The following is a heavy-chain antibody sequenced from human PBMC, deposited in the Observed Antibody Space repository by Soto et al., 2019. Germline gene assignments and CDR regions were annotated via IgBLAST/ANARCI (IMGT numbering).Heavy chain of an antibody. Sequence: SETLSLTCAVSGGSISSGGYSWSWIRQPPGKGLEWIGYIYHSGSTYYNPPLKSRVTISVDTSKNQFSLKLSSVTAADTAVYYCARPTSYSSSWYRYWGQGTLVTVSS. J-gene: IGHJ4*02. D-gene: IGHD6-13*01. CDR2: IYHSGST. V-gene: IGHV4-30-2*01. CDR1: GGSISSGGYS. CDR3: ARPTSYSSSWYRY.